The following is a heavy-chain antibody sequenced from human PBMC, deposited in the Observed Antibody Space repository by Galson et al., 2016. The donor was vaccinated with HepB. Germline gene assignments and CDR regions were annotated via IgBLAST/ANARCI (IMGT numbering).Heavy chain of an antibody. CDR3: ARQVGATHDH. Sequence: QSGAEVKKPGESLKISCQGSGYSFAKYWIVWVRQMHGKGLEWMGIIYPGDSDTTYSPSFHGPVTIPADKSISTAYLQWSSLKASDTAMYYCARQVGATHDHWGQGTLVTVSS. V-gene: IGHV5-51*01. CDR2: IYPGDSDT. CDR1: GYSFAKYW. J-gene: IGHJ4*02. D-gene: IGHD1-26*01.